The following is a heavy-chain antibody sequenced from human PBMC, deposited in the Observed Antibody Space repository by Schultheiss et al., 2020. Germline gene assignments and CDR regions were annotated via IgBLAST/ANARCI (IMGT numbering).Heavy chain of an antibody. D-gene: IGHD5-24*01. CDR3: AGEQFPHNWFDP. J-gene: IGHJ5*02. Sequence: GGSLRLSCAASGFTFSSYEMNWVRQAPGKGLEWVSSISSSSSYIYYADSVKGRFTISRDNAKNSLYLQMNSLRAEDTAVYYCAGEQFPHNWFDPWGQGTPVTVSS. V-gene: IGHV3-21*01. CDR2: ISSSSSYI. CDR1: GFTFSSYE.